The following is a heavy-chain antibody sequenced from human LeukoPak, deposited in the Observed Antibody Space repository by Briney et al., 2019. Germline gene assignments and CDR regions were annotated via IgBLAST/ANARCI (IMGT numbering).Heavy chain of an antibody. Sequence: GGSLRLSCGASGITFSSYSMNWVRQAPGKGLEWVSYISSSGSTKYYADSVKGRFTSSRDNSKNTLYLQMNNLRAEDTAAYYCAKGSFWGQGTLVTVSS. CDR2: ISSSGSTK. CDR1: GITFSSYS. V-gene: IGHV3-48*01. J-gene: IGHJ4*02. D-gene: IGHD3-10*01. CDR3: AKGSF.